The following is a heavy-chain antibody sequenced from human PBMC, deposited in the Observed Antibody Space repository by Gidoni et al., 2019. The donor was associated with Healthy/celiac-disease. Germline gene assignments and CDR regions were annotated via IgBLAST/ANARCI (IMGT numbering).Heavy chain of an antibody. CDR3: ARGRAMVY. CDR1: GGSFSGYY. V-gene: IGHV4-34*01. CDR2: INHSGST. Sequence: QVQLQQSGAGLLKPSETLSLTCAVYGGSFSGYYCSWIRQPPGKGLEWIGEINHSGSTNYNPSLKSRVTISVDTSKNQFSLKLSSVTAADTAVYYCARGRAMVYWGQGTLVTVSS. J-gene: IGHJ4*02. D-gene: IGHD5-18*01.